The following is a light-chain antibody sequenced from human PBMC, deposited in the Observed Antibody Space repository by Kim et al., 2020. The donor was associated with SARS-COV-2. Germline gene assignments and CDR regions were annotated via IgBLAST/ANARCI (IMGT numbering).Light chain of an antibody. Sequence: EIVMTQSPGTLSLSPGERANLSCRASESLSGNYLAWYQQKPGQAPRLLIYDTSSRAAGIPDRFNGRGSGTDFTLTISRLEPEDFAVYYCQQYAISPRTFGQGTKVDIK. CDR2: DTS. J-gene: IGKJ1*01. CDR1: ESLSGNY. CDR3: QQYAISPRT. V-gene: IGKV3-20*01.